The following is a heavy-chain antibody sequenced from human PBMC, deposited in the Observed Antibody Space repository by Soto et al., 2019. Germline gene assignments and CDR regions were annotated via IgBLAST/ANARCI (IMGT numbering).Heavy chain of an antibody. J-gene: IGHJ3*01. CDR2: INPFKGDT. V-gene: IGHV1-18*01. D-gene: IGHD2-2*02. CDR3: ARVKVPAAILGAFDL. Sequence: QVQLVQCGAEMKKPGASVKVSCKASGYTFSTYGITWVRQAPGQGLDWMGWINPFKGDTNSAARFQDRVTMTTDTSTRTAYMELRSLRSDDTAVYYCARVKVPAAILGAFDLWGQGTLVTVSS. CDR1: GYTFSTYG.